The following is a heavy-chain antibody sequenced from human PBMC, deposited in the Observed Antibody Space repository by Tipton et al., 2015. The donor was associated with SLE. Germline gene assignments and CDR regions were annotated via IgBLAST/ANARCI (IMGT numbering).Heavy chain of an antibody. V-gene: IGHV4-39*01. CDR2: INYSGRT. CDR3: ARHPRYCSGGSCYSFDY. D-gene: IGHD2-15*01. Sequence: TLSLTCSVSGVSISSGGYYWSWVRQHPGKGLEWIASINYSGRTSFNPSLKSRVTISVDTSKNQFSLNLSSVTAADTAVYYCARHPRYCSGGSCYSFDYWGQGTLVTVSS. CDR1: GVSISSGGYY. J-gene: IGHJ4*02.